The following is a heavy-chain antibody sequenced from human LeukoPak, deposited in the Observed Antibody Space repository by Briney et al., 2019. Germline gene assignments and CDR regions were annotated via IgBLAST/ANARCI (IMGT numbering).Heavy chain of an antibody. CDR3: ANFFFDI. J-gene: IGHJ3*02. CDR1: VDSASSNSAA. CDR2: TYYRSKWEN. Sequence: SQTLSLTCVISVDSASSNSAAWNWIRQSPSRGLEWLGRTYYRSKWENDYAVSVKSRISINPDTSKNQFSLQLNSVTPEDTAVYYCANFFFDIWGQGTMVTVSS. V-gene: IGHV6-1*01.